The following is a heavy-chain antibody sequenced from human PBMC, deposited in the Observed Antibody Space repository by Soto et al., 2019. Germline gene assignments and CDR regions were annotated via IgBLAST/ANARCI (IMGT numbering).Heavy chain of an antibody. V-gene: IGHV3-15*01. CDR3: VTYRGGGMDV. D-gene: IGHD3-10*01. CDR2: IKRKSDGETT. CDR1: GFTFSDAW. J-gene: IGHJ6*01. Sequence: EVQLVESGGGMVMPGGSLRLSCAASGFTFSDAWMTWIRQAPGKGLQCVGRIKRKSDGETTDYAAPVTGRFTISRDDSKNTRYLQMNSLKVEDTAMYYCVTYRGGGMDVWGQGTTVTVSS.